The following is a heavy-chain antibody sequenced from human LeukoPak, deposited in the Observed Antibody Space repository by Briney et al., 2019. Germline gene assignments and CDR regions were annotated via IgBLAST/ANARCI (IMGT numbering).Heavy chain of an antibody. D-gene: IGHD2-15*01. V-gene: IGHV1-69*04. CDR2: IIPILGIA. J-gene: IGHJ6*02. CDR3: ARDVVVVVAATFYYYYGMDV. Sequence: ASVKVSCKTSGYTFTSNGISWVRQAPGQGLEWMGRIIPILGIANYAQKFQGRVTITADKSTSTAYMELSGLRSEDTAVYYCARDVVVVVAATFYYYYGMDVWGQGTTVTVSS. CDR1: GYTFTSNG.